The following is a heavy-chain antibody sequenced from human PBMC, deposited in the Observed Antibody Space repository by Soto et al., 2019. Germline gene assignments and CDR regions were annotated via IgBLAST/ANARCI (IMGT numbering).Heavy chain of an antibody. CDR3: ARLSAGWLDP. D-gene: IGHD6-19*01. CDR2: SGST. CDR1: GGYVSSYY. V-gene: IGHV4-59*02. J-gene: IGHJ5*02. Sequence: QVQLQESGPGLVKPSETLSLTCTVSGGYVSSYYWSWIRQPPGKGLEWIGYSGSTNYNPSLKSRVTISVDTSKNQFSLNLRSVTAADTAVSYCARLSAGWLDPWGQGTLVTVAS.